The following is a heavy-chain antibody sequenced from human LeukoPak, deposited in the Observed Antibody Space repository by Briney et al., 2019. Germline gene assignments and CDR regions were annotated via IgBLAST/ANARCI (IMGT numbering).Heavy chain of an antibody. CDR2: IHPGDSDT. Sequence: GHSLKISCKASGYTFTNYWIGWVRHTPGKGLEWMGIIHPGDSDTRYRTSFQGQVTMSVDESTSTAYLHWTSLKASDTAIYYCARHAGYCTGGKRYSFYYFDYWGQGTLVTVSS. CDR1: GYTFTNYW. J-gene: IGHJ4*02. D-gene: IGHD2-8*02. CDR3: ARHAGYCTGGKRYSFYYFDY. V-gene: IGHV5-51*01.